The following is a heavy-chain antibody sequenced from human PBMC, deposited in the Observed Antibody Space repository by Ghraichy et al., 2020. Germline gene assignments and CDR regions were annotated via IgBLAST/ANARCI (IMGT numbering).Heavy chain of an antibody. J-gene: IGHJ4*02. CDR1: GGSISSGTYY. V-gene: IGHV4-39*01. D-gene: IGHD6-19*01. CDR3: ARRGGWAFDY. CDR2: IYYSGST. Sequence: SETLSLTCTVSGGSISSGTYYWGWIRQPPGKGLEWIGTIYYSGSTYYNPSLKSRVTMSVNTSKNQFSLKLSSVTAADTAVYYCARRGGWAFDYWGQGTLVTVSS.